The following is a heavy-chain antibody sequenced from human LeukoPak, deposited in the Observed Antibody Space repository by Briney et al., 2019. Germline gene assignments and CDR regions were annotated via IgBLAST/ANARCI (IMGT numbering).Heavy chain of an antibody. V-gene: IGHV3-7*03. Sequence: GGSLRLSCTASAFTFSDHWMHWVRQAPGKGPEWVAIISHDGSEKSYVDSVKGRFTISRDNAKNSLYLQMNSLRAEDTAVYYCARDHWRRLDYWGQGTLVTVSS. CDR2: ISHDGSEK. J-gene: IGHJ4*02. D-gene: IGHD3-3*01. CDR3: ARDHWRRLDY. CDR1: AFTFSDHW.